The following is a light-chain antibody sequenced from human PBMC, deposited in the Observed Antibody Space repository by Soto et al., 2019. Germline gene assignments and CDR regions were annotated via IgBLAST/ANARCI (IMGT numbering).Light chain of an antibody. Sequence: IQLTQSPSSLSASVGDRVTITCRASQAISDSIVWYQQNPGQAPKLLIYAASTLQRGVPSRFSGSGSGTDFTLTISSLHPADFATYYCQQFKSYPFTFGQGTKLEI. J-gene: IGKJ2*01. V-gene: IGKV1-9*01. CDR1: QAISDS. CDR3: QQFKSYPFT. CDR2: AAS.